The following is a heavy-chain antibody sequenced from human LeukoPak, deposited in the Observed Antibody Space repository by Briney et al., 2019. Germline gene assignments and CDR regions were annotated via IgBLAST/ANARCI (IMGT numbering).Heavy chain of an antibody. CDR2: IKEDGSEK. D-gene: IGHD1-26*01. CDR3: ARDSRLIMGALNFDY. CDR1: GFTFSNYW. Sequence: GGSLRLSCAASGFTFSNYWMNWVRQAPGKGLEWVASIKEDGSEKYYVDSVKGRFTISRDNAKNSLYLQMNSLRAEDTAVYYCARDSRLIMGALNFDYWGQGTLVTVSS. J-gene: IGHJ4*02. V-gene: IGHV3-7*05.